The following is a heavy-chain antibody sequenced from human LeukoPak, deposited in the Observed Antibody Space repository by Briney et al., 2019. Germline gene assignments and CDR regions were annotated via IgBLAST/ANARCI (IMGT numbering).Heavy chain of an antibody. J-gene: IGHJ4*02. CDR1: GGSISSGSYH. CDR2: IYTSGST. V-gene: IGHV4-61*02. CDR3: ARIAARGSFDY. Sequence: SETLSLTCTVSGGSISSGSYHWSWIRQPAGKGLEWIGRIYTSGSTNYNPSLKSRVTMSVDTSKNQFSLKLSSVTAADTAVYYCARIAARGSFDYWGQGTLVTVSS. D-gene: IGHD6-6*01.